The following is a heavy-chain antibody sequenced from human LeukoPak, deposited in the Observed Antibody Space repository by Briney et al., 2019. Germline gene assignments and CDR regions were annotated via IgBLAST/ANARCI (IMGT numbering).Heavy chain of an antibody. J-gene: IGHJ5*02. CDR2: IKQDGSEK. D-gene: IGHD3-3*01. CDR3: ARKVAYDFWSGYYAGWLDP. CDR1: GFTFSSYW. V-gene: IGHV3-7*01. Sequence: GGSLRLSCAASGFTFSSYWMSWVRQAPGKGLEWVANIKQDGSEKYYVDSVKGRFTISRDNAKNSLYLQMNSLRAEDTAVYYCARKVAYDFWSGYYAGWLDPWGQGTLVTVSS.